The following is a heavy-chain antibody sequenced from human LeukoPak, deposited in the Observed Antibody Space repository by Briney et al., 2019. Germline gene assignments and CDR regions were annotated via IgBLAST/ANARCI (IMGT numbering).Heavy chain of an antibody. CDR3: ARWEGGSYYDFDY. CDR2: IYYRGST. J-gene: IGHJ4*02. CDR1: GASISSSTYF. Sequence: SETLSLTCTVSGASISSSTYFWGWIRQPPGKGLEWIGSIYYRGSTYYNPSLKSRVTISVDTSKNQFSLNLRSVTAADTAVYYCARWEGGSYYDFDYWGQGTLVTVSS. V-gene: IGHV4-39*01. D-gene: IGHD1-26*01.